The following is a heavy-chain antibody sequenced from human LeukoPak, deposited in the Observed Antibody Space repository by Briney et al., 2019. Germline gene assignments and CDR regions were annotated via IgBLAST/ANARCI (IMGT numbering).Heavy chain of an antibody. CDR3: GLGYQLLDY. CDR2: VWNDDKTK. Sequence: GGSLRLSCAASGFIFSTHDMHWVRQAPGEGLEWVAFVWNDDKTKYYADSVKGRFTISRDNSKNTLYLQMNSLRAEDTAVYYCGLGYQLLDYWGQGTLVTVSS. D-gene: IGHD2-2*01. CDR1: GFIFSTHD. V-gene: IGHV3-30*02. J-gene: IGHJ4*02.